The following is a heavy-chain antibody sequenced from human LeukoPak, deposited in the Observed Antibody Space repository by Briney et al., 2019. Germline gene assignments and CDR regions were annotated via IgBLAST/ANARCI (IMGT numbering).Heavy chain of an antibody. CDR3: AKRNTMIRGGPSFDY. J-gene: IGHJ4*02. Sequence: GGFLRLSCAASGFSFSSYAMNWVRQAPGKGLEWVSIIFGAGKNTTYYADSVKGRFTVSRDNSKNTLYLQMTNLRPEDTAKYYCAKRNTMIRGGPSFDYWGQGILVAVSS. V-gene: IGHV3-23*03. D-gene: IGHD3-10*01. CDR2: IFGAGKNTT. CDR1: GFSFSSYA.